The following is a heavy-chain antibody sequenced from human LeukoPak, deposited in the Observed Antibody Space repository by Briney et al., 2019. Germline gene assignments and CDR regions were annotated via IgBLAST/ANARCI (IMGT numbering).Heavy chain of an antibody. J-gene: IGHJ1*01. Sequence: GRSLRLSCAASGFTFSSYAMHWVRQAPGKGLEWVAVISYDGTNKFYADSVKGQFTISRDNSKNTLYLQMNSLRAEDTAMYYCARDFWGRTISPFEHWGQGTLVTVSS. CDR1: GFTFSSYA. D-gene: IGHD3-16*01. CDR2: ISYDGTNK. CDR3: ARDFWGRTISPFEH. V-gene: IGHV3-30*14.